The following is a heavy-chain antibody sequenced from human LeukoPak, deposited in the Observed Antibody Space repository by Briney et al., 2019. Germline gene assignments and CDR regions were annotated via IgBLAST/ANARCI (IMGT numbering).Heavy chain of an antibody. V-gene: IGHV4-39*07. CDR2: IYYSGST. Sequence: SETLSLTCTVSGGSISSSSYYWGWVRQPPGKGLEWIGTIYYSGSTYYNPSLQSRVTISVDTSKNQFSLKLSSVTAADTAVYYCASMTGYYKHWYFDLWGRGTLVTVSS. CDR3: ASMTGYYKHWYFDL. CDR1: GGSISSSSYY. J-gene: IGHJ2*01. D-gene: IGHD3-9*01.